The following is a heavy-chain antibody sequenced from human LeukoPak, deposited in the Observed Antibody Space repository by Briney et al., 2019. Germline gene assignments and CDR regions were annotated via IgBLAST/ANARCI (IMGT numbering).Heavy chain of an antibody. CDR1: GFTFSSYA. CDR2: ISGSGGST. CDR3: AREARTTVTTSREYFDY. D-gene: IGHD4-17*01. V-gene: IGHV3-23*01. J-gene: IGHJ4*02. Sequence: GGSLRLSCAASGFTFSSYAMSWVRQAPGKGLEWVSAISGSGGSTYYADSVKGRFTISRDNAKNSLYLQMNSLRAEDTAVYYCAREARTTVTTSREYFDYWGQGTLVTVSS.